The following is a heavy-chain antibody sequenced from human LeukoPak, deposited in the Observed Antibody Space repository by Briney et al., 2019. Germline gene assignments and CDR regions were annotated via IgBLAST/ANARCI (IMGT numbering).Heavy chain of an antibody. D-gene: IGHD3-10*02. Sequence: PGGSLRLSCAASGFTFSSYEMNWVRQAPGKGLEWVSYISSSGSTIYYADSVKGRFTISRDNAKNSLYLQMDSLRAEDAAVYYCAELGITMIGGVWGKGTTVTISS. J-gene: IGHJ6*04. CDR3: AELGITMIGGV. V-gene: IGHV3-48*03. CDR2: ISSSGSTI. CDR1: GFTFSSYE.